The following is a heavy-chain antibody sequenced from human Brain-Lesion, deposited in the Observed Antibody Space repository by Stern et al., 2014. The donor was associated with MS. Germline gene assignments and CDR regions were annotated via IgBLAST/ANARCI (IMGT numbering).Heavy chain of an antibody. J-gene: IGHJ4*02. CDR1: GGSIGRSTYY. D-gene: IGHD5-24*01. Sequence: VQLVESGPGLVKPSETLSLTCTVSGGSIGRSTYYWGWIRQPPGKGLEWIGNIYYSGTTYYDPSLKSRVTISVHAATNQFSLKLNSGTAADTAVYYCARLTGIIDSWGQGTLVAVSS. CDR2: IYYSGTT. V-gene: IGHV4-39*01. CDR3: ARLTGIIDS.